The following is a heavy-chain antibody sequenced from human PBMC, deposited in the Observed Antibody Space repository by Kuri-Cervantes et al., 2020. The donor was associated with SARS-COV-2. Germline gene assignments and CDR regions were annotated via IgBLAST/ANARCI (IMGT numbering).Heavy chain of an antibody. CDR2: INPDDSDT. V-gene: IGHV5-51*01. CDR3: AMVGYLDSSGYADC. Sequence: GSPSTPCWASGYSFATYWSGWVRQMPGKGPEWLGIINPDDSDTRYSPAFQGQVTISADKSISTAYLQWSSLVSSDTGMYYCAMVGYLDSSGYADCWGQGALVAVSS. J-gene: IGHJ4*02. D-gene: IGHD3-22*01. CDR1: GYSFATYW.